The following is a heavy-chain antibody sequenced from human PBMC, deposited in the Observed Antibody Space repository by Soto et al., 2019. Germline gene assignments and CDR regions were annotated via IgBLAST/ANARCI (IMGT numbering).Heavy chain of an antibody. Sequence: EVQLVESGGGLVEPGGSLRLSCAASGFAVSTYWMTWVRRPPGEGLEWVANLDQGGSERYYVDSVRGRFTISRANATNSLYLQTTSLSAEDPAVYYCVCGGNFFVYWGQGTLVTVSP. CDR1: GFAVSTYW. CDR3: VCGGNFFVY. V-gene: IGHV3-7*01. CDR2: LDQGGSER. D-gene: IGHD3-16*01. J-gene: IGHJ4*02.